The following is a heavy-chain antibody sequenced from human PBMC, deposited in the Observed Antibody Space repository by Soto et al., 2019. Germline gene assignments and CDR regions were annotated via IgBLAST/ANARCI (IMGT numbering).Heavy chain of an antibody. CDR2: IYYSGST. CDR1: GGSISSSSYY. D-gene: IGHD5-12*01. Sequence: SRTLSLTCTVSGGSISSSSYYRGSIRQRPGKGLEWIGSIYYSGSTYYNPSLKSRVTISVDTSKNQFSLKLSSVTAADTAVYCCPRPGDGYNYDWYFDLWGRGTLVTVSS. V-gene: IGHV4-39*01. J-gene: IGHJ2*01. CDR3: PRPGDGYNYDWYFDL.